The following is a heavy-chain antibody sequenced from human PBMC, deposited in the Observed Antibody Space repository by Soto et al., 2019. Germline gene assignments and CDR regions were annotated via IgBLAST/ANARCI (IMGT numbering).Heavy chain of an antibody. D-gene: IGHD3-16*01. V-gene: IGHV3-72*01. CDR2: SAFKAHSYTA. Sequence: GGSLRLSCAASGFILSDHYVDWVRQAPGKGLERVGRSAFKAHSYTAQYAAAVKGRFTISRSDSENSLYLQMNSLRTDDTALYYCTRDLGGIWGQGTTVTVSS. CDR1: GFILSDHY. J-gene: IGHJ6*02. CDR3: TRDLGGI.